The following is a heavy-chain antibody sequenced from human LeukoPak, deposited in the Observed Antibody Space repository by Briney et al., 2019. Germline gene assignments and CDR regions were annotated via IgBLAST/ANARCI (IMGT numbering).Heavy chain of an antibody. CDR3: ALLPKLYYYYMDV. CDR1: GYTFTSNY. Sequence: GASVKVSCKAFGYTFTSNYMHWVRQATGQGLEWMGWMNPNSGNTGYAQKFQGRVTMTRNTCISTAYMELSSLRSEDTAVYYCALLPKLYYYYMDVWGKGTTVTISS. V-gene: IGHV1-8*02. D-gene: IGHD3-22*01. CDR2: MNPNSGNT. J-gene: IGHJ6*03.